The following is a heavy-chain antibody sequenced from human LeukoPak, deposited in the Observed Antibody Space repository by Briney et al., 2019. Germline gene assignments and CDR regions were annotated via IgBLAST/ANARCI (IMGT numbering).Heavy chain of an antibody. CDR1: GASISSYY. CDR2: MYYSGST. V-gene: IGHV4-59*08. Sequence: PSETLSLTCSVSGASISSYYWSWIRQPPGKGLEWIGYMYYSGSTKYNPSLRSRVTISGDTSKKQVFLRLSSVTAADTAVYYCARQKYNYDTSGSDDAFDIWGQGTMVTVSS. D-gene: IGHD3-22*01. CDR3: ARQKYNYDTSGSDDAFDI. J-gene: IGHJ3*02.